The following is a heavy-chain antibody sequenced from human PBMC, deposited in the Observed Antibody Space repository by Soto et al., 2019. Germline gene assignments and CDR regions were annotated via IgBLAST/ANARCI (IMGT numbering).Heavy chain of an antibody. D-gene: IGHD1-7*01. J-gene: IGHJ4*02. CDR1: GFTFSSYD. CDR3: VRRVSGNYDY. CDR2: ISSNGGTT. V-gene: IGHV3-64*01. Sequence: EVQLAESGGGMVQPGGSLRLSCVASGFTFSSYDMHWVRQAPGKGLEYVSSISSNGGTTYYGNSVKGRFTISRDNSKNTRYLQMGSLRAEDMAVYYCVRRVSGNYDYWGQGTLVTVPS.